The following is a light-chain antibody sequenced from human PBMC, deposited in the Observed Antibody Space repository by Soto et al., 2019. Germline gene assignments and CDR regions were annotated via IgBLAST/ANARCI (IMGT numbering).Light chain of an antibody. CDR2: EVS. Sequence: QSALTQPASVSGSPGQSITISCTGTSSDVGGYNYVSWYQQHPDKAPKLLIYEVSNRPSGVSNRFSGSKSGNTASLTIYGLQAEDEADYYCSSYTNSGPVFGGGTKLTVL. CDR3: SSYTNSGPV. V-gene: IGLV2-14*01. CDR1: SSDVGGYNY. J-gene: IGLJ2*01.